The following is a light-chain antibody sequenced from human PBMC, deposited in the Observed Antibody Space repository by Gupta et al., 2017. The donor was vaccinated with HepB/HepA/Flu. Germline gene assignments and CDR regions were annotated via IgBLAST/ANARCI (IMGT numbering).Light chain of an antibody. CDR1: QNVDNR. CDR2: QAS. V-gene: IGKV1-5*03. J-gene: IGKJ1*01. CDR3: QQDKSSQT. Sequence: DIQMTQSPSTLSASVGDRVTITCRASQNVDNRLAWYQQRPGKALNLLIYQASNLERGVPSRFSGSGSGTDFALTISSLQPDDFAAYYCQQDKSSQTFGLGTKVEIK.